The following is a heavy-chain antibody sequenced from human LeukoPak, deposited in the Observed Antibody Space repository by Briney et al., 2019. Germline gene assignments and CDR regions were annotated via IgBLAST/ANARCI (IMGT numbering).Heavy chain of an antibody. J-gene: IGHJ4*02. CDR2: INPDSGGT. V-gene: IGHV1-2*02. CDR3: ARVRSIVVIPGALPFDY. D-gene: IGHD2-2*01. Sequence: GASVKVSCKASGGTFSSYAISWVRQAPGQGLEWMGWINPDSGGTNYAQKFQGRVTMTRDTSISTAYMELSRLRSDDTAVYYCARVRSIVVIPGALPFDYWGQGTLVTVSS. CDR1: GGTFSSYA.